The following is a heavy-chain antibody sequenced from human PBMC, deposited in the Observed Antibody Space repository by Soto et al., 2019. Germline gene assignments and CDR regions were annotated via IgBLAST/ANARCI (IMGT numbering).Heavy chain of an antibody. CDR3: AKAGSTTLRHYYYYMDV. Sequence: GGSLRLSCAASGFTFSSYAMSWVRQAPGKGLEWVSAISGSGGSTYYADSVKGRFTISRDNSKNALYLQMNSLRAEDTAVYYCAKAGSTTLRHYYYYMDVWGKGTTVTVSS. CDR2: ISGSGGST. CDR1: GFTFSSYA. J-gene: IGHJ6*03. V-gene: IGHV3-23*01. D-gene: IGHD2-2*01.